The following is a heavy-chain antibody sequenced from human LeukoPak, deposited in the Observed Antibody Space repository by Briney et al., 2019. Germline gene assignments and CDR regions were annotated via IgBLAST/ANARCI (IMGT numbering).Heavy chain of an antibody. Sequence: PSETLSLTCTVSGGSISSYYWSWIRQPPGKGLEWIANIYHTGSTNYNPSLSSRVTISIDTAKNQFSLKLTSVTAADTAVYYCARRGRNSSGWQDYLWGQGTLVTVSS. J-gene: IGHJ4*02. CDR1: GGSISSYY. CDR2: IYHTGST. D-gene: IGHD6-25*01. V-gene: IGHV4-59*01. CDR3: ARRGRNSSGWQDYL.